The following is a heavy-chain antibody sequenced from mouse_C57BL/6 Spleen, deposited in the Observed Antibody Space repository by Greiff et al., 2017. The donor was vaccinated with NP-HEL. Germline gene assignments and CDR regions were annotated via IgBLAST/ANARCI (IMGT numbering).Heavy chain of an antibody. CDR1: GYTFTDYY. CDR2: INPNNGGT. CDR3: ARGANWEVTGAMDY. V-gene: IGHV1-26*01. J-gene: IGHJ4*01. Sequence: VQLQQSGPELVKPGASVKISCKASGYTFTDYYMNWVKQSPGKSLEWIGDINPNNGGTSYNQKFKGKATLTVDKSSSTAYMELRSLTSEDSAVYYGARGANWEVTGAMDYWGQGTSVTVSS. D-gene: IGHD4-1*01.